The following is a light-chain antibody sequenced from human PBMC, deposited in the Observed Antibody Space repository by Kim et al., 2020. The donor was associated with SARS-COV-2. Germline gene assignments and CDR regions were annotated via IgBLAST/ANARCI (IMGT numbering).Light chain of an antibody. CDR3: QQASSFPLT. CDR2: AAS. CDR1: QAISSW. V-gene: IGKV1-12*01. Sequence: DIQMTQSPSSVSASVGDRVTITCRASQAISSWLAWYQQKPGKAPNLLIYAASSLQSGVPSRFSGSGSETNFTLTISSLQPEDFATYYCQQASSFPLTFGGGTKVEV. J-gene: IGKJ4*01.